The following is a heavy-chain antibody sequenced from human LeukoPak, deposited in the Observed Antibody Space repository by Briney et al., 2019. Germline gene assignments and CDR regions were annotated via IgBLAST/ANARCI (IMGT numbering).Heavy chain of an antibody. CDR3: AKGRVDTAMVLVY. V-gene: IGHV3-23*01. D-gene: IGHD5-18*01. CDR2: ISGSGGST. J-gene: IGHJ4*02. CDR1: GFTFSSYG. Sequence: GGSLRLSCAASGFTFSSYGTSWVRQAPGKGREWVSAISGSGGSTYYADSVKGRFTISRDNSKNTLYLQMNSLRAEDTAVYYCAKGRVDTAMVLVYWGQGTLVTVSS.